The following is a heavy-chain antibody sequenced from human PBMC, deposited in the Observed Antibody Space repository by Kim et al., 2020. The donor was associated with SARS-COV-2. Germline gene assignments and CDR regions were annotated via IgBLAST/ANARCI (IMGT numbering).Heavy chain of an antibody. J-gene: IGHJ4*02. V-gene: IGHV3-21*01. CDR3: ARASTSYYYGSGSSFDY. Sequence: GGSLRLSCAASGFTFSSYSMNWVRQAPGKGLEWVSSISSSSSYIYYADSVKGRFTISRDNAKNSLYLQMNSLRAEDTAVYYCARASTSYYYGSGSSFDYWGQGTLVTVSS. CDR2: ISSSSSYI. CDR1: GFTFSSYS. D-gene: IGHD3-10*01.